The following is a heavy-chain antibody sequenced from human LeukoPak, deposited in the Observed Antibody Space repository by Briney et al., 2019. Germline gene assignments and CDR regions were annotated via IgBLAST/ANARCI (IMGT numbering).Heavy chain of an antibody. CDR1: GASISTNNW. Sequence: SETLSLTCAVSGASISTNNWWGWVRQSPGKGLEWIGEIYHNGNRNYNPSLKSRLTISVDKSKNQFSLNLSSVTAADTAVYYCARGPSVAAHLDYGGQGTLVTVSS. CDR3: ARGPSVAAHLDY. J-gene: IGHJ4*02. V-gene: IGHV4-4*02. CDR2: IYHNGNR. D-gene: IGHD5-12*01.